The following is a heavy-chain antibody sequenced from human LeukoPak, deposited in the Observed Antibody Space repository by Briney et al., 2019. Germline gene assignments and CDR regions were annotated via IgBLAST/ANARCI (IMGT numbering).Heavy chain of an antibody. V-gene: IGHV1-69*01. D-gene: IGHD6-19*01. J-gene: IGHJ1*01. CDR2: IIPIFGTA. Sequence: SVKVSCKASGDNFSRYTVTWVRLAPGQGLEWMGAIIPIFGTANYAQKFQGRVTITADESTSTAYMELSSLRSEDTAVYYCARILSSSWYEYFHHWGQGTLVTVSS. CDR3: ARILSSSWYEYFHH. CDR1: GDNFSRYT.